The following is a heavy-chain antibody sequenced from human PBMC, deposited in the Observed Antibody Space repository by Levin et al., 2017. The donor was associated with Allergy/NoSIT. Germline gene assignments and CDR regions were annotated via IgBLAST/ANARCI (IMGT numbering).Heavy chain of an antibody. J-gene: IGHJ6*03. CDR1: GGSISSGSYY. D-gene: IGHD3-9*01. V-gene: IGHV4-61*02. CDR2: IYTSGST. Sequence: SETLSLTCTVSGGSISSGSYYWSWIRQPAGKGLEWIGRIYTSGSTNYNPSLKSRVTISVDTSKNQFSLKLSSVTAADTAVYYCAGTYDILTGLGFNYYYYMDVWGKGTTVTVSS. CDR3: AGTYDILTGLGFNYYYYMDV.